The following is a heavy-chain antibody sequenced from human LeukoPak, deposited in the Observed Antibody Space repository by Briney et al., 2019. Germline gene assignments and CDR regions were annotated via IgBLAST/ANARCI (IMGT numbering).Heavy chain of an antibody. V-gene: IGHV4-34*01. D-gene: IGHD6-19*01. J-gene: IGHJ1*01. CDR3: ATSQWLISFFGESAEYFQH. CDR2: LNHGVST. Sequence: SETLSLTCAGYGGSFSGYYWGWIGQPPGNGLECIVVLNHGVSTNYNPSLRSGVTISVETSKNEFSLKLSSVTEAAPDAYCCATSQWLISFFGESAEYFQHWGQGTLVTVSS. CDR1: GGSFSGYY.